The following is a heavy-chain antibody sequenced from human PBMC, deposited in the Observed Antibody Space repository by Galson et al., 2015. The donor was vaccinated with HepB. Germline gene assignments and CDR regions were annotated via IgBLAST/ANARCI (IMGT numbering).Heavy chain of an antibody. CDR1: GGSISSYY. Sequence: QVQLQESGPGLVKPSETLSLTCTVSGGSISSYYWSWIRQPPGKGLEWIGHIYYIGSTDYNPSLKSRVTISADTSKNQFSLELSSVTAADTAIYCCASGMRDTSGWDYWGQGTLVTVSS. J-gene: IGHJ4*02. V-gene: IGHV4-59*01. CDR2: IYYIGST. D-gene: IGHD3-22*01. CDR3: ASGMRDTSGWDY.